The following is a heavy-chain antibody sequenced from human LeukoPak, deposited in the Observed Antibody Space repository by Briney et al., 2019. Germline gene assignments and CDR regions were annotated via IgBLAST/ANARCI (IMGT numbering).Heavy chain of an antibody. V-gene: IGHV4-31*03. J-gene: IGHJ3*02. Sequence: KSSETLSLTCSVSGGSISRGGHYWSWIRQHPGKGLEWIGHIYYSGSTYYNASLKSRITISVDTSKSQFSLELTSVTAADTAVYYCARRANEAFDIWGQGTMVAVSS. CDR2: IYYSGST. CDR3: ARRANEAFDI. CDR1: GGSISRGGHY.